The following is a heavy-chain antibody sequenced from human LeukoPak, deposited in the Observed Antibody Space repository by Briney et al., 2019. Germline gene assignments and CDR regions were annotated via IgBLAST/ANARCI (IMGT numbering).Heavy chain of an antibody. CDR2: INHSGST. D-gene: IGHD3-22*01. J-gene: IGHJ3*02. V-gene: IGHV4-34*01. CDR3: ARGRDYYDTRDAFDI. CDR1: GGSISGYY. Sequence: SETLSLTCTVSGGSISGYYWSWIRQPPGKGLEWIGEINHSGSTNYNPSLKSRVTISVDTSKNQFSLKLSSVTAADTAVYYCARGRDYYDTRDAFDIWGQGTMVTVSS.